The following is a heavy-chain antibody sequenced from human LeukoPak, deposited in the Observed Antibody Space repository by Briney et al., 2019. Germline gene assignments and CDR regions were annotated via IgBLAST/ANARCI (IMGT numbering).Heavy chain of an antibody. CDR2: INHSGST. D-gene: IGHD5-18*01. J-gene: IGHJ4*02. CDR1: GGSFSGYY. Sequence: PSETLSLTCAVYGGSFSGYYWSWIRQPPGKGLEWIGEINHSGSTNYNPPLKSRVTISVDTSKNQFSLKLSSVTAADTAVYYCARDTAILDYWGQGTLVTVSS. CDR3: ARDTAILDY. V-gene: IGHV4-34*01.